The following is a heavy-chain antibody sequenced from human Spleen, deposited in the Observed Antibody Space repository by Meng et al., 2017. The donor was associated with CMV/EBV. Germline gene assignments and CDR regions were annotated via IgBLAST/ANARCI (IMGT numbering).Heavy chain of an antibody. Sequence: GESLKISCAASGFTFSNFAMSWVRQAPGKGPEWVSAIVGSGTNTFYADSVKGRFTISRDNSKNTLYLQMNSLRAEDTAVYFCARRGQVWGQGTLVTVSS. V-gene: IGHV3-23*01. CDR1: GFTFSNFA. CDR3: ARRGQV. J-gene: IGHJ4*02. CDR2: IVGSGTNT.